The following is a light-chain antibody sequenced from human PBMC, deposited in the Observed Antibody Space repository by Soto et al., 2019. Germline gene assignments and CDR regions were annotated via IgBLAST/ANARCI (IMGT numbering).Light chain of an antibody. CDR1: QSISSW. J-gene: IGKJ5*01. Sequence: DVQMTQSPSSLSASVGGRVTITGRASQSISSWLAWYQQKPGKGPKPLIYTASSLQSGVPSGFTGSGSGTDFTLTISSLQPEDFETYYCQQGYSTPITVGQGTRLEI. CDR3: QQGYSTPIT. V-gene: IGKV1-39*01. CDR2: TAS.